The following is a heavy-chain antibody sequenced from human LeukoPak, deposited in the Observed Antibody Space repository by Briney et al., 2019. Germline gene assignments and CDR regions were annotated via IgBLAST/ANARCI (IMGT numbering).Heavy chain of an antibody. D-gene: IGHD4-23*01. V-gene: IGHV1-8*01. J-gene: IGHJ5*02. Sequence: RASVKVSCKASGYTLTNYDINWVRQATGQGLEWTGWMKPKSGETGYAQKFQGRAIMTRDTSTNTAYMELRSLTSEDTAVYYCARDYGGNSGWFDPWGQGTVVTVSS. CDR2: MKPKSGET. CDR1: GYTLTNYD. CDR3: ARDYGGNSGWFDP.